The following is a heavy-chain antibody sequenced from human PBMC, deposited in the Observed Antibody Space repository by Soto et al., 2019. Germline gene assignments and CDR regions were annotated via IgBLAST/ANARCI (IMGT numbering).Heavy chain of an antibody. V-gene: IGHV3-23*01. D-gene: IGHD6-13*01. CDR3: AKQIPAAGSDY. J-gene: IGHJ4*02. Sequence: EVQLLESGGGLVQPGGSLRLSCAASGFTFSSYAMNWVRQAPGKGLEWVSAISPDGGSPYYTDSVKGRFTISRDNSKNTLYQQINSLRAEDTAVYYCAKQIPAAGSDYWGQGNLVTVSS. CDR1: GFTFSSYA. CDR2: ISPDGGSP.